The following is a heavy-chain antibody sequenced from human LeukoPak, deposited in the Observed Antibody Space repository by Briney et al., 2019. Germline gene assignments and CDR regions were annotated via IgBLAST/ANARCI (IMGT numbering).Heavy chain of an antibody. J-gene: IGHJ4*02. CDR2: IYPGDSDT. V-gene: IGHV5-51*01. CDR3: ARQGYYGSGSYPN. CDR1: GSSFTSYW. Sequence: GASLQISCQGSGSSFTSYWIGWVRQLPGKGLEWMGIIYPGDSDTRYSPSFQGQVTISADKSISTAYLQWSSLKASDTAMYYCARQGYYGSGSYPNWGQGTLVTVSS. D-gene: IGHD3-10*01.